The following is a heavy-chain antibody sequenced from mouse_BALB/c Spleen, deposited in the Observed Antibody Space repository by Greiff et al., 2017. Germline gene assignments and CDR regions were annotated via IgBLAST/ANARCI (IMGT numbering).Heavy chain of an antibody. Sequence: QVQLQQPGAELVKPGASVKLSCKASGYTFTSYWMHWVKLRPGQGLEWIGYINPSTGYTEYNQKFKDKATLTADKSSSTAYMQLSSLTSEDSAVYYCATITMDYWGQGTSVTVSS. CDR2: INPSTGYT. J-gene: IGHJ4*01. CDR3: ATITMDY. V-gene: IGHV1-7*01. D-gene: IGHD1-1*01. CDR1: GYTFTSYW.